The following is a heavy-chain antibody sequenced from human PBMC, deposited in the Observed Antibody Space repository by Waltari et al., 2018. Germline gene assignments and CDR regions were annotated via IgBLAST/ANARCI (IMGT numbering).Heavy chain of an antibody. CDR1: GGTFSSYT. D-gene: IGHD6-19*01. CDR3: ASEIAVAVGAFDI. J-gene: IGHJ3*02. CDR2: IIPILGIE. V-gene: IGHV1-69*02. Sequence: QVQLVQSGAEVKKPGSSVKVSCKASGGTFSSYTISWVRPAPGQGLEWMGRIIPILGIENYAQKFQGRVTITAEKSTSTADMELSSRRSEDTAVYYCASEIAVAVGAFDIWGQGTMVTVSS.